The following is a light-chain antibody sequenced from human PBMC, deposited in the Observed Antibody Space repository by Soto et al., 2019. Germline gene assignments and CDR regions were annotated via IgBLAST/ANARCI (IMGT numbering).Light chain of an antibody. V-gene: IGKV1-39*01. CDR1: QSISNY. Sequence: DIQMTQSPSSLSASVGDRVTITCRASQSISNYLNWYQQKPGKAPKLLIYAASSLQSGGPSRFSGSGSGTDFTLTISSLQPEDFATYYCQQSYSTPLFTFGPGTKVDIK. CDR3: QQSYSTPLFT. J-gene: IGKJ3*01. CDR2: AAS.